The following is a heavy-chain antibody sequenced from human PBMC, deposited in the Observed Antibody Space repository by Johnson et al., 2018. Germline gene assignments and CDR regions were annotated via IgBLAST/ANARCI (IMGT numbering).Heavy chain of an antibody. CDR3: ARHGTRTTRTIIGLDS. V-gene: IGHV4-39*02. D-gene: IGHD1-7*01. CDR1: GGSLNRSSYY. CDR2: FLYGGNM. Sequence: QVQLQESGPGLVKPSETLSLICTVSGGSLNRSSYYWGWIRQTPGKGLEWIGSFLYGGNMYYNPSLKGRAIISVDSSTNHFSLRLNSGTAADTAVYYCARHGTRTTRTIIGLDSWGRGTLVTVSS. J-gene: IGHJ4*02.